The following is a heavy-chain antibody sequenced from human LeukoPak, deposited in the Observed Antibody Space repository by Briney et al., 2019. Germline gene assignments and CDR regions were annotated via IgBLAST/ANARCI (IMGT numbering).Heavy chain of an antibody. J-gene: IGHJ4*02. CDR1: GVSINDYY. V-gene: IGHV4-4*07. D-gene: IGHD2-21*02. CDR2: IYSSEGP. CDR3: ARRAGSTAWSFDS. Sequence: PETLSLTCTVSGVSINDYYWTWIRQPAGKRLEWIGQIYSSEGPKYNPSLESRVTMSVDTSKKQFSLQLTFVTVADTGVYYCARRAGSTAWSFDSWGQGTQVTVSS.